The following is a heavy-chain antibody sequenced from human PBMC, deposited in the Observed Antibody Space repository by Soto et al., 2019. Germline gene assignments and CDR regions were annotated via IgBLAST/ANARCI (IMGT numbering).Heavy chain of an antibody. J-gene: IGHJ5*02. CDR3: ARGYESGYTFGHDL. V-gene: IGHV4-4*07. CDR2: IYSSGSN. CDR1: GDSISSTY. Sequence: SETLSLTCTVSGDSISSTYWSWVRQPAGRGLEWIGRIYSSGSNNYNPSLESRVTISVDTSKNQFSLTLRSVTAADTAVYFWARGYESGYTFGHDLWGQGTLVTVSS. D-gene: IGHD3-3*01.